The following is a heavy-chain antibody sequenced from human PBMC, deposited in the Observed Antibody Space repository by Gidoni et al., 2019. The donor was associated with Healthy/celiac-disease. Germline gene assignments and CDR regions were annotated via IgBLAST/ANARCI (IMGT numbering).Heavy chain of an antibody. CDR2: ISGSGGST. V-gene: IGHV3-23*01. CDR1: GFTFRSYA. D-gene: IGHD3-10*01. Sequence: EVQLLESGGGLVLPGGSLRLSRSASGFTFRSYAMSWVRQAPGKGLEWVSAISGSGGSTYYADSVKGRFTISRDNSKNTLYLQMNSLRAEDTAVYYCAKSAIAPDRGWFDPWGQGTLVTVSS. CDR3: AKSAIAPDRGWFDP. J-gene: IGHJ5*02.